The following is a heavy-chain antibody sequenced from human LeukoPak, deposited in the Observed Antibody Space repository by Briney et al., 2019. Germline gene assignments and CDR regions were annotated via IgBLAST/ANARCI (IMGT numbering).Heavy chain of an antibody. CDR2: ISTSSTYI. V-gene: IGHV3-21*01. CDR1: GFTFNSYS. J-gene: IGHJ3*02. CDR3: ARRFRDGYDFDI. Sequence: PGGSLRLSCAASGFTFNSYSMNWVRQAPGKGLEWVSSISTSSTYIYYADSVKGRFTISRDNAKNSVYLQMNSLRAEDTAVYYCARRFRDGYDFDIWGQGTMVTVSS. D-gene: IGHD5-24*01.